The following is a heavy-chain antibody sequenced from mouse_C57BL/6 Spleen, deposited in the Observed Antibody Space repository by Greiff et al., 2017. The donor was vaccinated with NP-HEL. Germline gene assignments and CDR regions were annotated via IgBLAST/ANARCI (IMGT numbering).Heavy chain of an antibody. CDR3: TRDALTGQGAMDY. V-gene: IGHV5-9-1*02. CDR1: GFTFSSYA. CDR2: ISSGGDYI. Sequence: EVMLVESGEGLVKPGGSLKLSCAASGFTFSSYAMSWVRQTPEKRLEWVAYISSGGDYIYYADTVKGRYTISRDNARNTLYLQMSSLKSEDTAMYYWTRDALTGQGAMDYWGQGTSVTVSS. J-gene: IGHJ4*01. D-gene: IGHD4-1*01.